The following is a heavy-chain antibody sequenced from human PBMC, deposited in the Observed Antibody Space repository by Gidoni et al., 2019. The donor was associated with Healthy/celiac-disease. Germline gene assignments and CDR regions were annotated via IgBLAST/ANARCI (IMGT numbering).Heavy chain of an antibody. CDR2: ISSSSSYI. CDR1: GFTFSSYS. V-gene: IGHV3-21*01. CDR3: AAPGGASIDY. D-gene: IGHD2-21*01. J-gene: IGHJ4*02. Sequence: EVQLVESGGGLVKPGGSLRLSCAASGFTFSSYSMNWVRQAPGKALEWVSSISSSSSYIYDADSVKGRFTISRDNAKNSLYLQMNSVRAEDTAVYYCAAPGGASIDYWGQGTLVTVSS.